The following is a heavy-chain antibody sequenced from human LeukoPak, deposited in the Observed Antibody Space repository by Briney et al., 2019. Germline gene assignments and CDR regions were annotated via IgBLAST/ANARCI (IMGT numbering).Heavy chain of an antibody. Sequence: ASVKVSCKASRDTFSNYAISWVRQAPGQGLEWMGGIIPIFGTANYAQRFQGRVTITADESTSTAYMELSSLRSEDTAVYYCAREGTPGYWGQGTLVTVSS. V-gene: IGHV1-69*13. D-gene: IGHD1-1*01. CDR2: IIPIFGTA. CDR3: AREGTPGY. J-gene: IGHJ4*02. CDR1: RDTFSNYA.